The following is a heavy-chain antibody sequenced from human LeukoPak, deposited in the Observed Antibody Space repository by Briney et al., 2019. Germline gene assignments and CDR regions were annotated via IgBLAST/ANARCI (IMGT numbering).Heavy chain of an antibody. J-gene: IGHJ4*02. Sequence: GGSLRLSCAASGFTFSTYWMSWVRQAPGKGLEWVSAISGSGGSTYYADSVKGRFTISRDNSKNTLYLQMNSLRAEDTAVYYCAKAQSRGGAIYYDSSGPLDYWGQGTLVTVSS. CDR3: AKAQSRGGAIYYDSSGPLDY. V-gene: IGHV3-23*01. CDR1: GFTFSTYW. D-gene: IGHD3-22*01. CDR2: ISGSGGST.